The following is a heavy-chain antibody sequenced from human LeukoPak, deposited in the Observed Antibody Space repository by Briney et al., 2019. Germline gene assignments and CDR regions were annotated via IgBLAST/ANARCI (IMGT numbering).Heavy chain of an antibody. CDR3: ARVFCSSTSCPPNWFDP. J-gene: IGHJ5*02. Sequence: ASVKVSCKASGYTFTSYGISWVRQAPGQGLEWMGWISAYNGNTNYAQKPQGRVTMTTDTSTSTAYMELRSLRSDDTAVYYCARVFCSSTSCPPNWFDPWGQGTLVTVSS. D-gene: IGHD2-2*01. CDR2: ISAYNGNT. CDR1: GYTFTSYG. V-gene: IGHV1-18*01.